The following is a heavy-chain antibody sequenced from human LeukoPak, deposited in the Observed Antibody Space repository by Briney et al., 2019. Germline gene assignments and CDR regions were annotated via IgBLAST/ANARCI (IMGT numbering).Heavy chain of an antibody. D-gene: IGHD6-19*01. J-gene: IGHJ4*02. V-gene: IGHV3-23*01. CDR1: GFTFSSYG. Sequence: GGSLRLSCAASGFTFSSYGMSSVRPAPGEGLECVSAINGSGGSTYYADSVKGRFTISRDNSKNTLYLQMNSLRAEDTAVYYCANSRGGSGWTGYWGQGTLVTVSS. CDR2: INGSGGST. CDR3: ANSRGGSGWTGY.